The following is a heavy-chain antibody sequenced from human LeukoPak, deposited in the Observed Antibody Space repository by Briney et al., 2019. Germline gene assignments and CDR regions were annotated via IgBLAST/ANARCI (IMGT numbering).Heavy chain of an antibody. CDR3: TSWGDTTAEYFQR. CDR1: GFTFSRYW. J-gene: IGHJ1*01. D-gene: IGHD2-21*02. V-gene: IGHV3-7*01. Sequence: GGSLRLSCAASGFTFSRYWMSWVRQAPGKGLEWVANIKQDGSEKYYVDSVKGRFTISRDNAQNSMYLQMNSLRVEDTAVYYCTSWGDTTAEYFQRWGQGTLVTVSS. CDR2: IKQDGSEK.